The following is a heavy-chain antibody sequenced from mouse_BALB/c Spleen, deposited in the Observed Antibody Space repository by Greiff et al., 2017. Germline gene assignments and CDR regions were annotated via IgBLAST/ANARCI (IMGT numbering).Heavy chain of an antibody. CDR2: ISTYYGDA. V-gene: IGHV1S137*01. CDR3: ARGGYYAPFYFDY. D-gene: IGHD2-3*01. J-gene: IGHJ2*01. CDR1: GYTFTDYA. Sequence: QVQLQQSGAELVRPGVSVKISCKGSGYTFTDYAMHWVKQSHAKSLEWIGVISTYYGDASYNQKFKGKATMTVDKSSSTAYMELARLTSEDSAIYYCARGGYYAPFYFDYWGQGTTLTVSS.